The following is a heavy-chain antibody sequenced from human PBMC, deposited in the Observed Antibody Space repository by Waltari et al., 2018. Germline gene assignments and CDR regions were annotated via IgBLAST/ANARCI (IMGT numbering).Heavy chain of an antibody. CDR1: GFTFSSYA. CDR2: ISYDGSNK. V-gene: IGHV3-30-3*01. Sequence: QVQLVESGGGVVQPGRSLRLSCAASGFTFSSYAMHWVRQAPGKGLEWVAVISYDGSNKYCADSVKGRFTISRDNSKNTLYLQMNSLRAEDTAVYYCAREWGTNEGPFDYWGQGTLVTVSS. D-gene: IGHD3-16*01. CDR3: AREWGTNEGPFDY. J-gene: IGHJ4*02.